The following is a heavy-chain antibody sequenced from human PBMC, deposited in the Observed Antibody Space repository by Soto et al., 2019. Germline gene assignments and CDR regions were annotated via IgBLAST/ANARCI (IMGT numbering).Heavy chain of an antibody. D-gene: IGHD3-22*01. V-gene: IGHV1-58*01. CDR2: IVVGSGNT. CDR3: AAVPDDSSGYYSVSAYYYGMDV. J-gene: IGHJ6*02. Sequence: SVKVSCKASGFTFTSSAVQWVRQARGQRLEWIGWIVVGSGNTNYAPKFQERVTITRDMSTSTAYMELSSLRSEDTAVYYCAAVPDDSSGYYSVSAYYYGMDVWGQGTTVTVSS. CDR1: GFTFTSSA.